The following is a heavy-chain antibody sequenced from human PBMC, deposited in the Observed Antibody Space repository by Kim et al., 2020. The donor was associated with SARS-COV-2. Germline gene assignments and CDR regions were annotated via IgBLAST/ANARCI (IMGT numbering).Heavy chain of an antibody. CDR2: IRTTAYGGTT. D-gene: IGHD2-21*02. Sequence: GGSLRLSCTGSGFTFSNFIINWVRQAPGKGLEWVGFIRTTAYGGTTEYAASVKGRITMSRDDSKNIAYVQMSRLKTEDTALYYCTTAFHWGQGTLGTVSS. CDR1: GFTFSNFI. J-gene: IGHJ4*02. CDR3: TTAFH. V-gene: IGHV3-49*04.